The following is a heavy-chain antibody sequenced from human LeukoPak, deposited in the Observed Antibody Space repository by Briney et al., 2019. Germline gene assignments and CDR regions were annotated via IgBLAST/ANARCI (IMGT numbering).Heavy chain of an antibody. D-gene: IGHD4-17*01. CDR3: ARGHYGLDY. J-gene: IGHJ4*02. V-gene: IGHV3-7*01. CDR2: INPDGSEK. CDR1: GFTLSNHW. Sequence: GGSLRLSCAASGFTLSNHWMSWVRQAPGKGLEWVASINPDGSEKYYVDSVKGRFTISRDNAKNSMYLQMNSLRAEDTAMYYCARGHYGLDYWGQGTLVTVFS.